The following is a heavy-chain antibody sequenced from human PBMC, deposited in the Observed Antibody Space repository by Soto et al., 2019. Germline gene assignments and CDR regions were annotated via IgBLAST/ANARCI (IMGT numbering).Heavy chain of an antibody. Sequence: EVQLVESGGGLVQPGGSLRLSCAATGFTFSNYWMHWVRQTPGKGLVWVSRINSDGSTRNYADSVKGRFTISRDSAKNTLYLQMNSLRAEDTAVYYCARGNYYSMDVWGQGTTVTVSS. J-gene: IGHJ6*02. CDR1: GFTFSNYW. V-gene: IGHV3-74*01. CDR2: INSDGSTR. CDR3: ARGNYYSMDV.